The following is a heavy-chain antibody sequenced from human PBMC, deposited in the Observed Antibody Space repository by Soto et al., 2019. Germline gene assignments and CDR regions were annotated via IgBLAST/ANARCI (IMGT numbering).Heavy chain of an antibody. CDR2: IYYSGST. Sequence: SETLSLTCTVSGGSISSYYWSWIRQPPGKGLEWIGYIYYSGSTNYNPSLKSRVTISVDTSKNQFSLKLSSVTAADTAVYYCARHGDPSYDILTGAFDYWGQGTLVTVSS. D-gene: IGHD3-9*01. V-gene: IGHV4-59*01. CDR1: GGSISSYY. J-gene: IGHJ4*02. CDR3: ARHGDPSYDILTGAFDY.